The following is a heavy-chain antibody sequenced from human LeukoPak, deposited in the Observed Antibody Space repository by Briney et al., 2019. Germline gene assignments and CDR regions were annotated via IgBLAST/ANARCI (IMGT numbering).Heavy chain of an antibody. CDR2: INHSGST. CDR1: GGSFSGYY. V-gene: IGHV4-34*01. CDR3: AYSPRSRNPFQH. J-gene: IGHJ1*01. Sequence: SETLSLTCAVYGGSFSGYYWSWIRQPPGKGLEWIGEINHSGSTNYNPSLKSRVTISVDTSKNQFSLKLSSVTAADTAVYYCAYSPRSRNPFQHWGQGTLFTVSS. D-gene: IGHD1-14*01.